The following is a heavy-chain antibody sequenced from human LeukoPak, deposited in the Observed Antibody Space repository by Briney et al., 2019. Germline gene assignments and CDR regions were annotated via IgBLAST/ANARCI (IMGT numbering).Heavy chain of an antibody. CDR1: GGSISSGDFS. J-gene: IGHJ4*02. V-gene: IGHV4-30-4*01. Sequence: PSETLSLTCAVSGGSISSGDFSWNWVRQPPGKGLEWIGYIRYSGGTSYNPSLKSRLTMSVDTSNNQFSLKLSSVTAADTAVYYCARDPGGGESLFEYGGKGILVTVSS. CDR2: IRYSGGT. D-gene: IGHD3-16*01. CDR3: ARDPGGGESLFEY.